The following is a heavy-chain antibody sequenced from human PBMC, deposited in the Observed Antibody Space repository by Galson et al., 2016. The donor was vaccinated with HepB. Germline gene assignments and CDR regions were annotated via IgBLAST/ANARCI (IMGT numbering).Heavy chain of an antibody. D-gene: IGHD3-10*01. CDR1: GFSFSNYV. CDR2: IWCDGSNK. Sequence: LRLSCAASGFSFSNYVIHWVRQAPGKGLEWVALIWCDGSNKYYADSVQGRFTISRDNSKNTVYLQLNSLRAEDTAVYYCARDRGDDAFDIWGQGTMVTVSS. J-gene: IGHJ3*02. CDR3: ARDRGDDAFDI. V-gene: IGHV3-33*01.